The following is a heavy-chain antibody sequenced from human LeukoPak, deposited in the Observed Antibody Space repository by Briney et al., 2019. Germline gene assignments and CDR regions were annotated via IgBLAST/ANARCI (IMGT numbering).Heavy chain of an antibody. CDR3: AKAYGIAARYAIDY. CDR1: GFTFSSYA. Sequence: PGGSLRLSCAASGFTFSSYAMSWVRQAPGKGLEWVSAISGSGGSTYYADSVKGRFTISRDNSKNTLYLQMNSLRAEDAAVYYCAKAYGIAARYAIDYWGQGTLVTVSS. V-gene: IGHV3-23*01. J-gene: IGHJ4*02. CDR2: ISGSGGST. D-gene: IGHD6-6*01.